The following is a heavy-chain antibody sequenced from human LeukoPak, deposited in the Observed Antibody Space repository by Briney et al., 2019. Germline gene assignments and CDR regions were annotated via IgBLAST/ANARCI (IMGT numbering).Heavy chain of an antibody. J-gene: IGHJ4*02. D-gene: IGHD1-26*01. Sequence: PSETLSLTCTVSGGSISNSNSFWAWIRQPPGKGLEWIGYIYHSGSTYYNPSLKSRVTISVDRSKNQFSLKLSSVTAADTAVYYCARVNSAFDYWGQGTLVTVSS. V-gene: IGHV4-30-2*01. CDR3: ARVNSAFDY. CDR1: GGSISNSNSF. CDR2: IYHSGST.